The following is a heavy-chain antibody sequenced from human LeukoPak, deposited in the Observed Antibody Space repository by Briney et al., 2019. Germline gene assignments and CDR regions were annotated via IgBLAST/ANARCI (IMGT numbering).Heavy chain of an antibody. Sequence: ASVKVSCKVSGYTLTELSMHWVRQAPGKGLEWMGGFDPEDGETIYAQKFQGRVTMTEDTSTDTAYMELSSLRSEDTAVYYCARDPLDGDYDPTEYFQHWGQGTLVTVSS. CDR1: GYTLTELS. D-gene: IGHD4-17*01. CDR2: FDPEDGET. CDR3: ARDPLDGDYDPTEYFQH. V-gene: IGHV1-24*01. J-gene: IGHJ1*01.